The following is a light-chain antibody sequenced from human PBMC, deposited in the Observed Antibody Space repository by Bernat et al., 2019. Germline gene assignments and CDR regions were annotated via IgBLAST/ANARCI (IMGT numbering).Light chain of an antibody. V-gene: IGKV3-11*01. J-gene: IGKJ4*01. CDR1: QSVSSI. CDR3: QQRSIWPPLT. CDR2: DAS. Sequence: EIVLTQSPATLSLSPGERATLSCRASQSVSSILAWYQQKPGQSPRLLIYDASNSATGIPARFSCSGSGTDFTLTISSLEPDGFAVYYCQQRSIWPPLTVGGGTKVEVK.